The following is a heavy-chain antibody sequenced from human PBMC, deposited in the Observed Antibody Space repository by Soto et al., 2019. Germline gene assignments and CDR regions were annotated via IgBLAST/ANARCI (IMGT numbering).Heavy chain of an antibody. D-gene: IGHD3-3*01. V-gene: IGHV3-30*18. J-gene: IGHJ4*02. Sequence: GSLRLSCAASGFTFSIYGMHWVRQAPGKGLEWVAVISYDGSNKYYADSVKGRFTISRDNSKNTLYLQMNSLRAEDTAVYYRAKDERYYDFWSGSYSDCYFDYWGQGTLVTVSS. CDR3: AKDERYYDFWSGSYSDCYFDY. CDR2: ISYDGSNK. CDR1: GFTFSIYG.